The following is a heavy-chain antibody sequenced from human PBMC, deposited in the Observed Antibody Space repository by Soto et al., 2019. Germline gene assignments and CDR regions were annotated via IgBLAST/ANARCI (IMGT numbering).Heavy chain of an antibody. CDR2: ISSSSSYI. J-gene: IGHJ4*02. CDR1: GFTFSSYS. CDR3: ARDLGAMARLNTFDY. Sequence: GGSLRLSCAASGFTFSSYSMNWVRQAPGKGLEWVSSISSSSSYIYYADSVKGRFTISRDNAKNSLYLQMNSLRAEDTAVYYCARDLGAMARLNTFDYWGQGTLVTVSS. V-gene: IGHV3-21*01. D-gene: IGHD5-18*01.